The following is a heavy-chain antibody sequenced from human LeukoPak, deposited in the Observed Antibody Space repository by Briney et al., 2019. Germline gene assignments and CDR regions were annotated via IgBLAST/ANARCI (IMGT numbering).Heavy chain of an antibody. CDR2: IYHSGST. D-gene: IGHD6-13*01. Sequence: PSETLSLTCAVSGGSISSSNWWSWVRQPPGKGLEWIGEIYHSGSTNYNPSLKSRVTISVDKSKNQFSLKLSSVTAADTAVYYCARIPPAASIYFQHWGQGTLVTVSS. CDR1: GGSISSSNW. J-gene: IGHJ1*01. CDR3: ARIPPAASIYFQH. V-gene: IGHV4-4*02.